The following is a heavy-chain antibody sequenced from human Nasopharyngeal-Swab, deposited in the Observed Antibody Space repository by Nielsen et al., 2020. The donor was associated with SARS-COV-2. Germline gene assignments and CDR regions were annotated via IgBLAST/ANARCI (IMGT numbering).Heavy chain of an antibody. V-gene: IGHV5-51*01. CDR2: IYPGDSDT. CDR3: SRGNYNHDY. CDR1: GYRFTSYW. Sequence: GGSLRLSCKGSGYRFTSYWIGWVRQMPGKGLEWMGVIYPGDSDTRYSPSFQGQVTISADKSISTAYLQWSSLKASDTAMYYCSRGNYNHDYWGQGTLVTVSS. J-gene: IGHJ4*02. D-gene: IGHD1-26*01.